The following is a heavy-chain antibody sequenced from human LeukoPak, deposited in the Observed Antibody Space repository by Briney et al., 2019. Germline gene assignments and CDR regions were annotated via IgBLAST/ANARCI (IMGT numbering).Heavy chain of an antibody. CDR2: MNPNSGGT. CDR3: AINLEYSGWWCPTGAYYYYGRDV. Sequence: ASVKVSCTASGYTFTSYDINWGRQAPGQGLEWMGWMNPNSGGTDYAQKFQGRVTMTRYTSISTANMELSSLRSERAAVYYCAINLEYSGWWCPTGAYYYYGRDVGGQGPTVTLPS. D-gene: IGHD2-21*01. V-gene: IGHV1-8*01. CDR1: GYTFTSYD. J-gene: IGHJ6*01.